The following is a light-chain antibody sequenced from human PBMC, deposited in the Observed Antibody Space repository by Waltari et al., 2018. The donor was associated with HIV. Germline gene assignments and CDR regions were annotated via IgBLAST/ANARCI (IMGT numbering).Light chain of an antibody. CDR1: QNLLNSDGKTY. V-gene: IGKV2-29*03. CDR3: MQALELPPT. J-gene: IGKJ2*01. CDR2: QVS. Sequence: DIVLTQAPLSLSVTPGQPATISCKSSQNLLNSDGKTYLYWYLQRPGQPPQLLIYQVSTLFSGVPYRFSGSGSWPYFTLKISRVEAEDVGTYYCMQALELPPTFGQGTKLDIK.